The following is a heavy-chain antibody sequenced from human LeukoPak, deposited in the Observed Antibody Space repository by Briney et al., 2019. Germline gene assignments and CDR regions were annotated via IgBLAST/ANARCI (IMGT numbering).Heavy chain of an antibody. D-gene: IGHD6-19*01. CDR1: GLTFSSYG. V-gene: IGHV3-33*01. J-gene: IGHJ2*01. CDR2: IWYDGSNK. CDR3: AREEEQWLEPIGYFDL. Sequence: GGSLRLSCAASGLTFSSYGMHWVRQAPGKGLEWVAVIWYDGSNKYYTDSVKGRFTISRDNSKNTLYLQMNSLRAEDTAVYYCAREEEQWLEPIGYFDLWGRGTLVTVSS.